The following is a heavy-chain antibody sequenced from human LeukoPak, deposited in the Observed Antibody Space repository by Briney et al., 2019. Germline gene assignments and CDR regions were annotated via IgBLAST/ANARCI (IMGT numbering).Heavy chain of an antibody. CDR1: AGSISSGSNY. V-gene: IGHV4-39*01. D-gene: IGHD2-15*01. Sequence: PSQTLSLTRTVSAGSISSGSNYWGWIRPPPGKGGEWIGSGYYTWTTYYIPSLKSRVTISVDTSKNQFSLKLTSVTAADTAVYYCARPLSGGSCFAGWGQGTLVTVSS. CDR3: ARPLSGGSCFAG. J-gene: IGHJ4*02. CDR2: GYYTWTT.